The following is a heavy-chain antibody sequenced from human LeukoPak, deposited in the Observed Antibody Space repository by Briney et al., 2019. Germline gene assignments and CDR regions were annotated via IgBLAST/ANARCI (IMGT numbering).Heavy chain of an antibody. CDR2: IYSGDST. CDR1: GFSTNY. V-gene: IGHV3-66*02. CDR3: ARDLWDATGY. D-gene: IGHD3-3*01. J-gene: IGHJ4*02. Sequence: GGSLRLSCVVSGFSTNYMSWVRQAPGKGLEWVSVIYSGDSTYYADSVKGRFTISRAISKNTLYLQMNSLRPEDTAVYHCARDLWDATGYWGQGTLVTVSS.